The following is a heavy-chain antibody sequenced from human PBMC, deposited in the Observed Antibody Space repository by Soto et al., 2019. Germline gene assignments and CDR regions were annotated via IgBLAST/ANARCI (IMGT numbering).Heavy chain of an antibody. V-gene: IGHV4-39*01. CDR2: IYYSGST. D-gene: IGHD2-8*01. Sequence: QLQLQESGPGLVKPSETLSLTCTVSGGSISSSSYYWGWIRQPPGKGLEWIGSIYYSGSTYYNPSLKSRVTISVDTSKNLFSLKLSSVTAADTAVYYCARRVYCTNGVCYNYLDLWGQGTLVTVSS. J-gene: IGHJ4*02. CDR3: ARRVYCTNGVCYNYLDL. CDR1: GGSISSSSYY.